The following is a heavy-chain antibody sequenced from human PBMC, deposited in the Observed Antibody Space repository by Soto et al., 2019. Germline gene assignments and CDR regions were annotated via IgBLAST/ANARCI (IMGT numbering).Heavy chain of an antibody. CDR2: IIPIFGTA. D-gene: IGHD2-2*01. CDR3: ARGRSSWFDP. V-gene: IGHV1-69*01. J-gene: IGHJ5*02. Sequence: HVQLEQSGAEVKKPGSSVKVSCKASGGTFSSYGISWERQAPGQGLEWMGGIIPIFGTAKYAQKFEGRVTITVVESTCTAYIALRSLRSEDTAVYYCARGRSSWFDPWGQGTLVTVSS. CDR1: GGTFSSYG.